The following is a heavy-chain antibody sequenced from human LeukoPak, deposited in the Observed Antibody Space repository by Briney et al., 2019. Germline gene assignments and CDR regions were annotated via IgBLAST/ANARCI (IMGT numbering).Heavy chain of an antibody. V-gene: IGHV3-21*01. Sequence: GGSLRLSCAASGFAFSSYAMSWVRQAPGKGLEWVSSISSSSSYIYYADSVKGRFTISRDNAKNSLYLQMNSLRAEDTAVYYCARVEPSLRFLEWTSDYWGQGTLVTVSS. CDR1: GFAFSSYA. CDR3: ARVEPSLRFLEWTSDY. CDR2: ISSSSSYI. D-gene: IGHD3-3*01. J-gene: IGHJ4*02.